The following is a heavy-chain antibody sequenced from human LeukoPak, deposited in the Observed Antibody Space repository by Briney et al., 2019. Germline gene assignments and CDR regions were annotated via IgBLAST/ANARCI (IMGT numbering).Heavy chain of an antibody. D-gene: IGHD6-19*01. J-gene: IGHJ4*02. Sequence: DSVKGRFTISGDNAKNSLYLQMNSLRAEDTAIYYCARVRGGWYDDYWGQGTLVTVSS. CDR3: ARVRGGWYDDY. V-gene: IGHV3-7*01.